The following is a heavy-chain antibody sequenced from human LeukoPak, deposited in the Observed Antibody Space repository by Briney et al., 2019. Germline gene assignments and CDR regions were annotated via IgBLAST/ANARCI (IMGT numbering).Heavy chain of an antibody. CDR1: GFTFSSYA. CDR2: ISYDGSNK. J-gene: IGHJ6*02. Sequence: GGSLRLSCAASGFTFSSYALSWVRQAPGKGLEWVAVISYDGSNKYYADSVKGRFTISRDNSKNTLYLQMNSLRAEDTAVYYCARDSRVGGPTDSNYYYYYGMDVWGQGTTVTVSS. V-gene: IGHV3-30*03. D-gene: IGHD2-15*01. CDR3: ARDSRVGGPTDSNYYYYYGMDV.